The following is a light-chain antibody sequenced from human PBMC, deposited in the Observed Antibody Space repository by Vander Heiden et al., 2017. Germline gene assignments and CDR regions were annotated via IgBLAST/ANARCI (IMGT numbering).Light chain of an antibody. CDR2: EVT. Sequence: QSCLTHPVPVSGSLGRSTTISCTGTSRNIGRYKFVSWYQRHPGPAPRLIIFEVTKRPSRVSNRFSGSKSGNPASLTISGLQAEDEADYFCCSYAGSGTVVFGGGTKTTVL. V-gene: IGLV2-23*02. CDR3: CSYAGSGTVV. J-gene: IGLJ2*01. CDR1: SRNIGRYKF.